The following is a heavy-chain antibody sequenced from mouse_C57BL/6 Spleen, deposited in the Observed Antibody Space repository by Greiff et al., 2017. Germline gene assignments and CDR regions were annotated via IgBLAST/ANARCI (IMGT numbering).Heavy chain of an antibody. D-gene: IGHD2-2*01. Sequence: QVQLKESGPGLVQPSQSLSITCTVSGFSFPSYGVHWVRQPPGKGLEWLGVIWSGRSTDYHAAFISRLSISKDYSKCQVFFKMNSLQADDTAIYYCARWLPHYYSMDYWGQGTSVTVSS. CDR3: ARWLPHYYSMDY. V-gene: IGHV2-4*01. CDR1: GFSFPSYG. J-gene: IGHJ4*01. CDR2: IWSGRST.